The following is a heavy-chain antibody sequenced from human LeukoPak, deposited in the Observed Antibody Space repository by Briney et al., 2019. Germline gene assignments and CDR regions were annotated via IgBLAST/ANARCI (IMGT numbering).Heavy chain of an antibody. CDR2: IKGDGSDK. J-gene: IGHJ6*02. Sequence: GGSLRLSCAASGFTFRNYWMTWVRQAPGKGLEWVANIKGDGSDKYYVDSVKGRFTISRDNAKNSVFLQMNSLRAEDTAVYYCARAIYGMDVWGQGTTVTVSS. V-gene: IGHV3-7*01. CDR3: ARAIYGMDV. CDR1: GFTFRNYW.